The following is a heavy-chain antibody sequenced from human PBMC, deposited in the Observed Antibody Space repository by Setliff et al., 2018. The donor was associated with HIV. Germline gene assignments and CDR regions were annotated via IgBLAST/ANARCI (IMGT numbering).Heavy chain of an antibody. Sequence: PSETLSLTCTVSGASMRGHYWNWIRQPPGKGLEWIGYVYDSGSTNYNPSLEGRVTMSLDTSKNHFSLKLTSVTAADSAVYYCARGLVPHFDPWGQRTQVTVSS. J-gene: IGHJ5*02. V-gene: IGHV4-59*11. CDR1: GASMRGHY. CDR3: ARGLVPHFDP. CDR2: VYDSGST.